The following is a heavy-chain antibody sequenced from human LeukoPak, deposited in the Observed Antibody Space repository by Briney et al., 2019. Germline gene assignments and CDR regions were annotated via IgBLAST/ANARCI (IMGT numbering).Heavy chain of an antibody. CDR2: ISSSGSTI. CDR1: GFTFSDYY. J-gene: IGHJ4*02. Sequence: PGGSLRLSCAASGFTFSDYYMSWIRQAPGKGLEWVSYISSSGSTIYYADSVKGRFTISRDNAKNSLYLQMNSLGAEDTAVYYCARDTARTSAFDYWGQGTLVTVSS. CDR3: ARDTARTSAFDY. V-gene: IGHV3-11*04. D-gene: IGHD6-6*01.